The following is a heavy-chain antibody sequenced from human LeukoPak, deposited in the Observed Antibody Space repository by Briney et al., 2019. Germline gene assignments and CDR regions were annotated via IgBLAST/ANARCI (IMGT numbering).Heavy chain of an antibody. J-gene: IGHJ6*02. CDR1: GYTLTSYG. CDR2: INANTGNP. CDR3: ATRYCSSTSCYFSDYYYGMDV. V-gene: IGHV7-4-1*02. D-gene: IGHD2-2*01. Sequence: ASVKVSCKASGYTLTSYGMYCVRQAPGQGLDWMGWINANTGNPTYAQGFTGRFVFSLDTSVSTAYLQISSLKAEDTAVYYCATRYCSSTSCYFSDYYYGMDVWGQGTTVTVSS.